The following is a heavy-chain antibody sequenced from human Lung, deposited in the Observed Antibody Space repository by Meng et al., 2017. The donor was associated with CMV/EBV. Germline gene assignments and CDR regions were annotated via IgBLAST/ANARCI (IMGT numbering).Heavy chain of an antibody. V-gene: IGHV1-18*01. Sequence: ASVKVSCKASGYTFTSYGISWVRQAPGQGLEWMGWISAYNGNTNYAQNLQGRVTMTTDTSTSTAYMELRSLRSDDTAVYYCARDIPDYYDTSGYYDSPDYWGQGXLVTVSS. CDR3: ARDIPDYYDTSGYYDSPDY. D-gene: IGHD3-22*01. J-gene: IGHJ4*02. CDR2: ISAYNGNT. CDR1: GYTFTSYG.